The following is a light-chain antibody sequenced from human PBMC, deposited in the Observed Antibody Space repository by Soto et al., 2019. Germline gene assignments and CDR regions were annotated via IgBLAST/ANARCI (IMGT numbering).Light chain of an antibody. J-gene: IGLJ1*01. CDR2: EVN. V-gene: IGLV2-8*01. CDR3: SSYAGSSNV. Sequence: QSVLTQPPGASFSPGHSVAISCSGTSSDVGGYNYVSWYQQRPGKAPKLMIYEVNKRPSGVPDRFSGSKSGNTASLTVSGLQAEDEADYYCSSYAGSSNVFGTGAKVTVL. CDR1: SSDVGGYNY.